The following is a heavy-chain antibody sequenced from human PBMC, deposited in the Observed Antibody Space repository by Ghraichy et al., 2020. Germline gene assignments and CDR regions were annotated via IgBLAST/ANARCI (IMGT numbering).Heavy chain of an antibody. CDR2: ITSSSNAI. D-gene: IGHD5-12*01. V-gene: IGHV3-48*04. Sequence: GGSLRLSCAASGFIFSSYSMNWVRQAPGKGLEWVSFITSSSNAIYYADSVKGRFTNSRDNAKNSLYLQMNSLSAEDTAVYYCARGAVATTLDYWGQGTLVTVSS. J-gene: IGHJ4*02. CDR1: GFIFSSYS. CDR3: ARGAVATTLDY.